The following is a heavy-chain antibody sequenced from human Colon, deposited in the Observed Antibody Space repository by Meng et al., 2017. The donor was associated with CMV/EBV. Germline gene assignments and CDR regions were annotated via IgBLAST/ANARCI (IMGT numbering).Heavy chain of an antibody. D-gene: IGHD2-2*01. Sequence: SETLSLTCTVSGGSISSGGYYWSWIRQHPGKGLEWIGYIYYSGSTYYNPSLKSRVTISVDTSKNQFSLKLSSVTAADTAVYYCARDRSYCSSTSCYDGGYYYYGMDVWGQGTTVTVPS. V-gene: IGHV4-31*03. CDR3: ARDRSYCSSTSCYDGGYYYYGMDV. CDR1: GGSISSGGYY. CDR2: IYYSGST. J-gene: IGHJ6*02.